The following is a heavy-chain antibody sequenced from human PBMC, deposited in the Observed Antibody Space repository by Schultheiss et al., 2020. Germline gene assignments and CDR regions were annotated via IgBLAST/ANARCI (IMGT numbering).Heavy chain of an antibody. V-gene: IGHV4-4*08. CDR3: AREHSAYDVYDY. Sequence: SETLSLTCTVSGGSISSYYWSWIRQPPGKGLEWIGRIYTSGSTYYNPSLKSRVTISVDTSKNQFSLKLSSVTAADTAVYYCAREHSAYDVYDYWGQGTLVTVSS. D-gene: IGHD5-12*01. J-gene: IGHJ4*02. CDR1: GGSISSYY. CDR2: IYTSGST.